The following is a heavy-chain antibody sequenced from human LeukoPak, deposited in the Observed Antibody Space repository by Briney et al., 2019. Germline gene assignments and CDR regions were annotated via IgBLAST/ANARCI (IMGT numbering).Heavy chain of an antibody. D-gene: IGHD6-19*01. J-gene: IGHJ6*03. CDR3: ARSIAVAGYYCYYYMDV. Sequence: SETLSLTCTVSGGSISSYYWSWIRQPPGKGLEWIGYIYYSGSTNYNPSLKSRVTISVDTSKNQFSLKLSSVTAADTAVYYCARSIAVAGYYCYYYMDVWGKGTTVTISS. V-gene: IGHV4-59*01. CDR1: GGSISSYY. CDR2: IYYSGST.